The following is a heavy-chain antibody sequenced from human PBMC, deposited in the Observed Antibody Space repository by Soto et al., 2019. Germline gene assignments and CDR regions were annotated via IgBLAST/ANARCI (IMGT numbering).Heavy chain of an antibody. D-gene: IGHD5-12*01. CDR3: ARGRFDGGYPPAD. CDR1: GGTFSSYA. Sequence: QVQLVQSGAEVKKPGSSVKVSCKASGGTFSSYAISWVRQAPGQGLEWMGGIIPIFGTANYAQKFQGRVTSTADEATSTAYRERSSLRSEDTAVYYCARGRFDGGYPPADWGQGTLVTVSS. CDR2: IIPIFGTA. J-gene: IGHJ4*02. V-gene: IGHV1-69*12.